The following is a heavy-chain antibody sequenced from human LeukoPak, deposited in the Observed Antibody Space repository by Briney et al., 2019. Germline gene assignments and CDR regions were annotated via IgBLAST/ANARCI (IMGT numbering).Heavy chain of an antibody. Sequence: GASVKVSCKASGYTFTGYYMHWVRQAPGQGLEWMGWMNPNSGNTGYAQKFQGRVTITRNTSISTAYMELSSLRSEDTAVYYCAREWDLGAFDIWGQGTMVTVSS. CDR1: GYTFTGYY. CDR3: AREWDLGAFDI. V-gene: IGHV1-8*03. D-gene: IGHD1-26*01. J-gene: IGHJ3*02. CDR2: MNPNSGNT.